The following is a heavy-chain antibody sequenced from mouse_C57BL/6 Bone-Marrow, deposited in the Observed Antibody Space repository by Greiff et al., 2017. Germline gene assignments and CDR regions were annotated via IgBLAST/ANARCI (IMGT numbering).Heavy chain of an antibody. Sequence: EVQRVESGGGLVKPGGSLKLSCAASGFTFSSYAMSWVRQTPEKRLEWVATISDGGSYTYYPDNVKGRFTISRDNAKNNLYLQMSHLKSEDTAMYYCARDEIAMDYWGQGTSVTVSS. CDR3: ARDEIAMDY. V-gene: IGHV5-4*01. J-gene: IGHJ4*01. CDR2: ISDGGSYT. CDR1: GFTFSSYA.